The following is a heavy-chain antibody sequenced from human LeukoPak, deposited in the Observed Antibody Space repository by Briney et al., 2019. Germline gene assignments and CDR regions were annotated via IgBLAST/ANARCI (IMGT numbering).Heavy chain of an antibody. V-gene: IGHV3-48*02. CDR1: GXTFSTFG. D-gene: IGHD3-16*01. Sequence: PGGSLRLSCTASGXTFSTFGLSWVRQAPGKGLEWVSYITTSSSTIYYADSVRGRFTISRDNAKNSLYLQMNSLRDEDSAVYYCTRDWGRFDIWGQGTMVTVSS. J-gene: IGHJ3*02. CDR3: TRDWGRFDI. CDR2: ITTSSSTI.